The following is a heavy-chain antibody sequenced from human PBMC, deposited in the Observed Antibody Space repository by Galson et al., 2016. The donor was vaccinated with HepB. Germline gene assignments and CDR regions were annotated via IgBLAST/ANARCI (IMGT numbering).Heavy chain of an antibody. CDR2: INSDGSGT. CDR1: GFTFNTYW. V-gene: IGHV3-74*01. J-gene: IGHJ6*02. Sequence: SLRLSCAASGFTFNTYWMHWVRQAPGKGLVWVSRINSDGSGTTYADSVKGRFTISRDNAKNTLYLQMNSLRAEDTAVYYCARGRYYAMDVWGQATTVTVSS. CDR3: ARGRYYAMDV.